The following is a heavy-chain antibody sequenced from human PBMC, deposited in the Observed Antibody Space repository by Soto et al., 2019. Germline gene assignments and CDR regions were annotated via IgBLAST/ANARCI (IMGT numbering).Heavy chain of an antibody. CDR2: ISAYNGNT. J-gene: IGHJ6*01. CDR1: GYTFTSYG. V-gene: IGHV1-18*01. CDR3: SRDGYTAMVTSYYGMDV. Sequence: QVQLVQSGAEVKKPGASVKDSCKASGYTFTSYGITWVRQAPGQGLEWMGWISAYNGNTNYAQKLQGRVTMTTDTTTSTACMELRILSSDDTAVYYCSRDGYTAMVTSYYGMDVWGQGTTVTVCS. D-gene: IGHD5-18*01.